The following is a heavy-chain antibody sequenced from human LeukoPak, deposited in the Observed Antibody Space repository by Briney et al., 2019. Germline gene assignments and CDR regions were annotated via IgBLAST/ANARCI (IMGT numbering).Heavy chain of an antibody. Sequence: SETLSLTCTVSGYSISSGYYWGWIRQPPGKGLEGIGSIYHSGRTYYNPSLKSRVTISVDTSKNQFSLKLSSVTAADTAVYYCARGLDSSCYFVNPYFDYWGQGTLVTVSS. J-gene: IGHJ4*02. CDR3: ARGLDSSCYFVNPYFDY. D-gene: IGHD3-22*01. V-gene: IGHV4-38-2*02. CDR1: GYSISSGYY. CDR2: IYHSGRT.